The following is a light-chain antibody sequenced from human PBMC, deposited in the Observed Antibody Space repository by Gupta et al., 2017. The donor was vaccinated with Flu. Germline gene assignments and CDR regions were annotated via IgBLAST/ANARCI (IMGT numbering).Light chain of an antibody. CDR1: SSNIGSNT. V-gene: IGLV1-44*01. J-gene: IGLJ3*02. Sequence: SVLTQPPSASGTHGQRVTISCSGSSSNIGSNTVNWYQQLPGTVPKLLLYSNNQRPSGVPDRFSGSKSGTSASLAIGGLQSEDEAYYYCAARDDSLNGPVFGGGTKLTVL. CDR3: AARDDSLNGPV. CDR2: SNN.